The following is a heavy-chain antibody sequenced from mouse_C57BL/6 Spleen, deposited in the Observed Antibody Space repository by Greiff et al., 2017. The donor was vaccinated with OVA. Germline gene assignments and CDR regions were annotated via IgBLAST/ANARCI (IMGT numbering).Heavy chain of an antibody. CDR3: ARSGAWGFAY. CDR2: IDPSDSYT. V-gene: IGHV1-69*01. Sequence: QDQLQQPGAELVMPGASVKLSCKASGYTFTSYWMHWVKQRPGQGLEWIGEIDPSDSYTNYNQKFKGKSTLTVDKSSSTAYMQLSSLTSEDSAVYYCARSGAWGFAYWGQGTLVTVSA. J-gene: IGHJ3*01. CDR1: GYTFTSYW.